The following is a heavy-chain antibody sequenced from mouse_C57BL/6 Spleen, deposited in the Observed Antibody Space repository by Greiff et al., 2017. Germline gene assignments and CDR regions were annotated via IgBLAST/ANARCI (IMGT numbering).Heavy chain of an antibody. J-gene: IGHJ3*01. Sequence: EVKLMESGGGLVKPGGSLKLSCAASGFTFSDYGMHWVRQAPEKGLEWVAYISSGSSTIYYADTVKGRFTISRDNAKNTLFLQMTSLRSEYTAMYYCASDRDYGSSPFAYWGQGTLVTVSA. CDR3: ASDRDYGSSPFAY. CDR1: GFTFSDYG. V-gene: IGHV5-17*01. D-gene: IGHD1-1*01. CDR2: ISSGSSTI.